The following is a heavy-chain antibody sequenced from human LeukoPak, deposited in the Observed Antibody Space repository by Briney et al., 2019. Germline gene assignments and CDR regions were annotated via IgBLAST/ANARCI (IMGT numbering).Heavy chain of an antibody. CDR2: IYTSGST. CDR3: ARDLEWELAFQH. Sequence: SETLSLTCTVSGGSISSYYWSWIRQPAGKGLEWIGRIYTSGSTNYNPSPKSRVTMSVDTSKNQFSLKLSSVTAADTAVYYCARDLEWELAFQHWGQGTLVTVSS. J-gene: IGHJ1*01. D-gene: IGHD1-26*01. V-gene: IGHV4-4*07. CDR1: GGSISSYY.